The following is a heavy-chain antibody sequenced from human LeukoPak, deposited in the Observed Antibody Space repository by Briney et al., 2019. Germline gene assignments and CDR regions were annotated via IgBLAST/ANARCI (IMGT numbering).Heavy chain of an antibody. Sequence: GGSLRLSCAASGFTFSDHYMDCVRQAPGKGLEWVGRTRNKANSYTTEYAASVKGRFTISRDDSKNSLYLQMSSLKTEDTAVYYCARGHCSGGSCYSKDPTDAFDIWGQGTMVTVSS. CDR2: TRNKANSYTT. D-gene: IGHD2-15*01. V-gene: IGHV3-72*01. CDR1: GFTFSDHY. CDR3: ARGHCSGGSCYSKDPTDAFDI. J-gene: IGHJ3*02.